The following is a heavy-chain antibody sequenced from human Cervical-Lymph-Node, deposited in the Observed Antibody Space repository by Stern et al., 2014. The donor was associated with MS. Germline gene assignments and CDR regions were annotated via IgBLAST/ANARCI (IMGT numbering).Heavy chain of an antibody. CDR2: FDPEDGET. CDR3: ATDRDDFRSGYSAPTKGYGLDV. CDR1: GYTLTELS. Sequence: VQLVESGAEVKKPGASVKVSCKVSGYTLTELSMHWVRQAPGKGLEWMGGFDPEDGETIYAQKSQGRVTMTEDTSTDTAYMELSSLRSEDTAVYYCATDRDDFRSGYSAPTKGYGLDVWGQGTTVTVTS. D-gene: IGHD3-3*01. V-gene: IGHV1-24*01. J-gene: IGHJ6*02.